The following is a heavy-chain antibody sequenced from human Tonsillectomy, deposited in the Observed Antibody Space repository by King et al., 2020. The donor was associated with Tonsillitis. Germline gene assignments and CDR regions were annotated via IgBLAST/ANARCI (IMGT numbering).Heavy chain of an antibody. V-gene: IGHV3-11*05. CDR2: ISSSGTYT. Sequence: VQQVQSGGGLVKPGGSLRLSCAASGFTFSDYYMSWIRQAPGKGLEWVSYISSSGTYTNYADSVRGRFTISRDNAKNSLYLQMNSLRADDTAVYYCAGGLTMVATENSRFDYWGQGTLVSVSS. J-gene: IGHJ4*02. D-gene: IGHD4/OR15-4a*01. CDR3: AGGLTMVATENSRFDY. CDR1: GFTFSDYY.